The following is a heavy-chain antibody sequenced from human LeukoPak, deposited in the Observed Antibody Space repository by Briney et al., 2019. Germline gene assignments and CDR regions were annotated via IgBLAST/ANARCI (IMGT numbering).Heavy chain of an antibody. CDR1: AGTFTSYA. CDR3: AREENDSSSNY. J-gene: IGHJ4*02. D-gene: IGHD6-6*01. V-gene: IGHV1-69*06. CDR2: IIPIFGTA. Sequence: SVTVSRKASAGTFTSYAISWVRQAPGQGLEWMGRIIPIFGTANYAQKFQGRVTITADKSTSTAYMELSSLRSEDTAVYYCAREENDSSSNYWGQGTLVTVSS.